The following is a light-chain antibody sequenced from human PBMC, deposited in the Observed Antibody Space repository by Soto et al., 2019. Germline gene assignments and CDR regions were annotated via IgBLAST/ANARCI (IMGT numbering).Light chain of an antibody. J-gene: IGKJ2*02. CDR3: QQSYSTPRT. Sequence: DIQMTQSPSSLSASVGDRVTITCRASQSISTYLNWYQQKVGKAPKLLIYAASSLQRGVPSRFSGSGSGTDFPLTISSLQHEDFATYYCQQSYSTPRTFGQGTKLEIK. V-gene: IGKV1-39*01. CDR1: QSISTY. CDR2: AAS.